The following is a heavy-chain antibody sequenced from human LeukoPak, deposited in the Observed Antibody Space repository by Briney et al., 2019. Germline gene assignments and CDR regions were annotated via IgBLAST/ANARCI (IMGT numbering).Heavy chain of an antibody. V-gene: IGHV1-18*01. J-gene: IGHJ4*02. CDR3: ATPFAYDILTGYLY. CDR2: ISAYNGNT. D-gene: IGHD3-9*01. Sequence: ASVKVSCKASGYTFTSYGISWVRQAPGQGLEWMGWISAYNGNTNYAQKLQGRVTMTTDTSTSTAYMELRSLRSDDTAVYYCATPFAYDILTGYLYWGQGTLVTVSS. CDR1: GYTFTSYG.